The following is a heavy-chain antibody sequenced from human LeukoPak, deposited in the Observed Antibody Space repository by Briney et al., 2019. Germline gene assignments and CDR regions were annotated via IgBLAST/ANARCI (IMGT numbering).Heavy chain of an antibody. Sequence: SETLSLTCTVSGGSISSSSYYWGWIRQPPGKGLEWIGSIYYSGSTYYNPSLKSRVTISVDTSKNQFSLKLSSVTAADTAVYYCARGVLLWFGEKTHFDYWGQGTLVTVSS. V-gene: IGHV4-39*01. CDR2: IYYSGST. CDR1: GGSISSSSYY. D-gene: IGHD3-10*01. J-gene: IGHJ4*02. CDR3: ARGVLLWFGEKTHFDY.